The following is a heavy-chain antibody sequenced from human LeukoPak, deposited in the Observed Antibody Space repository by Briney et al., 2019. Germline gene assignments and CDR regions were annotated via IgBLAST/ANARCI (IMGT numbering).Heavy chain of an antibody. CDR1: GYIFTSYG. CDR2: ISVYNGNT. J-gene: IGHJ5*02. Sequence: WASVKVSCKASGYIFTSYGISWVRQAPGQGLEWMGWISVYNGNTNYPQRLQGRVTMTTDTSTTTAYMELRSLRSDDTAVYYCARDINGYYYDSHGYYPTDLWGQGILVTVSS. CDR3: ARDINGYYYDSHGYYPTDL. D-gene: IGHD3-22*01. V-gene: IGHV1-18*01.